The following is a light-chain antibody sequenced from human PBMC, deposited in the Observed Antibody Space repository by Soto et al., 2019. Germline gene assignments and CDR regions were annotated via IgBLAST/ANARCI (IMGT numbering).Light chain of an antibody. J-gene: IGLJ1*01. CDR2: DVS. CDR1: SSDVGGYNY. V-gene: IGLV2-14*01. CDR3: CSYTTSNTRQIV. Sequence: QSALTQPASVSGSHGQSITISCTGTSSDVGGYNYVSWYQQQPGKAPKFMIYDVSNRPSGVSNRFSGSKSGNTASLTISGLQAEDEADYYCCSYTTSNTRQIVFGTGTKVT.